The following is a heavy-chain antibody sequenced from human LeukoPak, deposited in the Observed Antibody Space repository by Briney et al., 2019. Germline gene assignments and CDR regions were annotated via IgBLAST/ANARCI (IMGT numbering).Heavy chain of an antibody. CDR3: ARVLRGYSYGWGLDY. CDR2: IYYSGST. D-gene: IGHD5-18*01. Sequence: SETLSLTCTVSGGSISSSSYYWGWIRQPPGKGLEWIGSIYYSGSTYYNPSLKSRVTISVDTSKNQFSLKLGSVTAADTAVYYCARVLRGYSYGWGLDYWGQGTPVTVSS. V-gene: IGHV4-39*07. J-gene: IGHJ4*02. CDR1: GGSISSSSYY.